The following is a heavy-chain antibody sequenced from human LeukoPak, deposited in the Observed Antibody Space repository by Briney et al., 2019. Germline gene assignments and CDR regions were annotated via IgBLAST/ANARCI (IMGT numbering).Heavy chain of an antibody. CDR1: GGSISSSSYY. Sequence: SETLSLTCTVSGGSISSSSYYWGWIRQPPGKGLEWIGSIYYSGSTYYNPSLKSRVTISVDTSKYQFSLKLSSVTAADTAVYYCASLRFLEWLWDYWGQGTLVTVSS. V-gene: IGHV4-39*01. CDR3: ASLRFLEWLWDY. CDR2: IYYSGST. D-gene: IGHD3-3*01. J-gene: IGHJ4*02.